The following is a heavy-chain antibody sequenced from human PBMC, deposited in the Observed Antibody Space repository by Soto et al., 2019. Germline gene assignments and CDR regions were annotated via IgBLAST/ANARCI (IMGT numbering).Heavy chain of an antibody. Sequence: GGSLRLSCVVSGLTFSDYDMTWVRQVPGKGLDWVSAISDNGDITYYADSVKGRFTISRDNSKNTLYLQMNSLRAEDTAVYYCAKEKGFGEFPFDYWGQGTLVTVSS. CDR3: AKEKGFGEFPFDY. V-gene: IGHV3-23*01. D-gene: IGHD3-10*01. CDR2: ISDNGDIT. CDR1: GLTFSDYD. J-gene: IGHJ4*02.